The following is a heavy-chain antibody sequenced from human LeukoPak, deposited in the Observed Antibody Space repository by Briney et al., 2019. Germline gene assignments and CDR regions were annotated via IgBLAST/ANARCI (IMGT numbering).Heavy chain of an antibody. CDR3: ASYRYSSSWMNYYYMDV. CDR1: GGSISRYY. CDR2: IYYSGST. V-gene: IGHV4-59*08. D-gene: IGHD6-13*01. J-gene: IGHJ6*03. Sequence: SDPLSLTCTVSGGSISRYYWRCMRHPPGKGLMWIGYIYYSGSTNYNPSLKSRVTISVDTSKNQFSLKLSSVTAADTAVYYCASYRYSSSWMNYYYMDVWGKGTTVTVSS.